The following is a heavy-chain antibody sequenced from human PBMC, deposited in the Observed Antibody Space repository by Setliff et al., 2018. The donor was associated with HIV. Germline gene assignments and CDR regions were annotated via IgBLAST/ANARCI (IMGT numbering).Heavy chain of an antibody. CDR1: GCTFSMYW. CDR2: LYPGDSDI. J-gene: IGHJ5*02. D-gene: IGHD4-4*01. Sequence: GESLKISCQTSGCTFSMYWIGWVRQRPGKGLEWMAILYPGDSDIRYSPSFQGQVTISADKSIGAAYLQWRSLKAWDTGMYFCARAPNSPSYSNVFFVDHWGQGTLVTVSS. V-gene: IGHV5-51*01. CDR3: ARAPNSPSYSNVFFVDH.